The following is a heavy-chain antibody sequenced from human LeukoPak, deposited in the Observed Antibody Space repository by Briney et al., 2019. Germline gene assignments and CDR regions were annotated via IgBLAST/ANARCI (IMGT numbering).Heavy chain of an antibody. Sequence: ASVKVSCKASGYTFTSYYMHWVRQAPGQGLEWMGIINPSGGSTSYAQKFQGRVTMTRDTSTSTVYMELSSLRSEDTAVYYCAREGYDFWSGPISLSDAFDIWGQGTMVTVSS. V-gene: IGHV1-46*01. CDR3: AREGYDFWSGPISLSDAFDI. D-gene: IGHD3-3*01. J-gene: IGHJ3*02. CDR1: GYTFTSYY. CDR2: INPSGGST.